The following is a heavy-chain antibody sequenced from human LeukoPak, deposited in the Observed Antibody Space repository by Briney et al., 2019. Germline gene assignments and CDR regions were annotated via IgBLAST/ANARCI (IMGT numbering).Heavy chain of an antibody. CDR2: IYSSGST. CDR1: GGSISNYY. V-gene: IGHV4-4*07. Sequence: SETLSLTCTVSGGSISNYYWSWIRQPAGKGLEWIGRIYSSGSTNYNPSLKSRATMSVDTSKNQFSVKLSSVTAADTAVYYCARSRGTTMVTRFDYWGQGTLVTVSS. CDR3: ARSRGTTMVTRFDY. D-gene: IGHD5-18*01. J-gene: IGHJ4*02.